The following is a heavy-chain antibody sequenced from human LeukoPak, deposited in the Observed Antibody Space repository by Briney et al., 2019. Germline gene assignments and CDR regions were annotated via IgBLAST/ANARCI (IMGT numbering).Heavy chain of an antibody. V-gene: IGHV3-23*01. CDR3: ATSSMVRGVIGY. J-gene: IGHJ4*02. D-gene: IGHD3-10*01. Sequence: GGTLRLSCAASGFTFSSYGMSWVRQAPGKGLEWVSAISGSGGSTYYAGSVKGRFTISRDNSKNTLYLQMNSLRAEDTAVYYCATSSMVRGVIGYWGQGTLVTVSS. CDR1: GFTFSSYG. CDR2: ISGSGGST.